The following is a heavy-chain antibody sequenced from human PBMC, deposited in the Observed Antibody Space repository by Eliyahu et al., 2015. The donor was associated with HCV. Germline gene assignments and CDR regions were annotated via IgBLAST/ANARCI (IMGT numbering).Heavy chain of an antibody. V-gene: IGHV3-48*03. CDR3: ARVPILWFGVDWYYFDY. CDR1: GFTFGSYE. Sequence: EVQLVESGGGLVQPGGSLRLSCAASGFTFGSYEMNWVRQAPGKGLEWVSYISSSGNTIYYADSVKGRFTISRDNAKKSMYLQMNSLRAEDTALYYCARVPILWFGVDWYYFDYWGQGTLVTVSS. D-gene: IGHD3-10*01. J-gene: IGHJ4*02. CDR2: ISSSGNTI.